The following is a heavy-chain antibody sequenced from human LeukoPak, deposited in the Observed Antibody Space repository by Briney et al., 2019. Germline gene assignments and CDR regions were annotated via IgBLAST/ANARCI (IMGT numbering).Heavy chain of an antibody. V-gene: IGHV3-23*01. CDR2: ISGNGGST. CDR1: GFTSTTYA. J-gene: IGHJ5*02. Sequence: GGSLRLSCAASGFTSTTYAMSWVRQAPGKGLEWVSAISGNGGSTYYADPVKGRFTISRDNSKNTLYLQMTSLRAEDTAVYYCAKNPRWFDDNNWFDPWGQGTLVTVSS. CDR3: AKNPRWFDDNNWFDP. D-gene: IGHD3-10*01.